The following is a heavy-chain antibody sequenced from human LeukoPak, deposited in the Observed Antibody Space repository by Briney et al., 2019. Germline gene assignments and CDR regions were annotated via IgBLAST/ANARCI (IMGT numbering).Heavy chain of an antibody. J-gene: IGHJ3*02. V-gene: IGHV3-21*01. CDR1: GFTFKTYS. Sequence: GGSLRLSCAASGFTFKTYSMNWVRQAPGKGLEWVSSISGSGSDTYYPDSMKGRFTISRDNAKNSLYLQMTSLRAEDTAVYYCARRTYPNDAFDIWGQGTMVGVSS. CDR3: ARRTYPNDAFDI. D-gene: IGHD1-7*01. CDR2: ISGSGSDT.